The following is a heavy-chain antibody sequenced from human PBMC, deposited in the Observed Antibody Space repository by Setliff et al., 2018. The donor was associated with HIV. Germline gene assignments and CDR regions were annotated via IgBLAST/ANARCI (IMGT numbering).Heavy chain of an antibody. V-gene: IGHV3-21*01. D-gene: IGHD1-1*01. CDR2: ISTSSSFI. J-gene: IGHJ4*02. CDR1: GFTLSSYA. CDR3: ARVYTYTYDY. Sequence: GGSLRLSCEASGFTLSSYAMNWVRQTPGKGLEWVSCISTSSSFIYYIDSVEGRFTISRDNAKNTLYLQMNSLRDEDTALYYCARVYTYTYDYWGQGTLVTVSS.